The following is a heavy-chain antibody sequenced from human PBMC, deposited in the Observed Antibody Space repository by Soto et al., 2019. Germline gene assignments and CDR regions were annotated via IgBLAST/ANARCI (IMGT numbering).Heavy chain of an antibody. J-gene: IGHJ6*03. Sequence: QVQLQESGPGLVKPSETLSLSCTVSGGSISSDNYYWGWVRQPPGKGLEWIGSIYYTGRTYFNTSLKSRITISVDTCKSQFSLKLSSVTAADTAVYYCASLPLVGVINLNMDVWGKGTMVTVSS. CDR3: ASLPLVGVINLNMDV. V-gene: IGHV4-39*01. D-gene: IGHD3-3*01. CDR1: GGSISSDNYY. CDR2: IYYTGRT.